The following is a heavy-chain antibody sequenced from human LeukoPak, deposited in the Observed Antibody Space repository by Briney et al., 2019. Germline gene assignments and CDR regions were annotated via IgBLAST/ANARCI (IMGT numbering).Heavy chain of an antibody. V-gene: IGHV4-34*01. CDR1: GGSFSGYY. J-gene: IGHJ4*02. Sequence: PSETLSLTCAVYGGSFSGYYWSWIRQPPGKGLEWIGEISHSGSTNYNPSLKSRVTISVDTSKNQFSLKLSSVTAADTAVYYCARGGKWQLKYWGQGTLVTVSS. CDR3: ARGGKWQLKY. D-gene: IGHD6-13*01. CDR2: ISHSGST.